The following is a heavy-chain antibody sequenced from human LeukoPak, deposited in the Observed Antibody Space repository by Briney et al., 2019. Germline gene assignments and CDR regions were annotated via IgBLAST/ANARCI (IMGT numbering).Heavy chain of an antibody. CDR1: GGSFSGYH. J-gene: IGHJ6*02. CDR2: INHSGST. V-gene: IGHV4-34*01. D-gene: IGHD3-10*01. Sequence: PSETLSLTCGVYGGSFSGYHWTWIRQPPGKGLEWIGEINHSGSTSYNPSLKGRVTLSEDTSKNQFSLEVSSVTAADTAVYYCARGLGSGSAYAMDVWGQGTTVTVSS. CDR3: ARGLGSGSAYAMDV.